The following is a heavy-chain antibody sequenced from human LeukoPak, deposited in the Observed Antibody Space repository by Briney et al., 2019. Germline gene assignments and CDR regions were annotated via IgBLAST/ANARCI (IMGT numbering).Heavy chain of an antibody. D-gene: IGHD3-22*01. J-gene: IGHJ3*02. CDR2: IYSGGST. CDR3: ARDHIHYDSSGYYYGHDAFDI. V-gene: IGHV3-66*01. CDR1: GFTVSSNY. Sequence: PGGSLRLSCAASGFTVSSNYMSWVRQAPGKGLEWVSVIYSGGSTYYADSVKGRFTISRDNSKNTLYVQMNSLRAEDTAVYYCARDHIHYDSSGYYYGHDAFDIWGQGTMVTVSS.